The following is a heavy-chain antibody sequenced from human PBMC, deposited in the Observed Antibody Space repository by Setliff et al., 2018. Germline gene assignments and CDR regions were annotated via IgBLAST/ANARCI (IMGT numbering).Heavy chain of an antibody. CDR2: MNPNSGNT. Sequence: ASVKVSCKASGYTFINYDINWVRQATGQGLEWMGWMNPNSGNTGYAQKFQGRVTMTRNTSISTAYMELSSLRSDDTAVYYCARSPPNRGVGQGHYMDVWGIGTTVTVSS. J-gene: IGHJ6*03. CDR1: GYTFINYD. V-gene: IGHV1-8*01. D-gene: IGHD1-26*01. CDR3: ARSPPNRGVGQGHYMDV.